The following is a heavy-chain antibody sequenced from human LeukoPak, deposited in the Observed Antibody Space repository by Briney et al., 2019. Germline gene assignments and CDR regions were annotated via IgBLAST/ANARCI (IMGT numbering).Heavy chain of an antibody. CDR2: ISGSGGST. Sequence: GGSLRLSCAASGFTFSSYAMSWVRQAPGKGLEWVSAISGSGGSTYYADSVKGRFTISRDNSKNTLYLQMNSLGAEDTAVYYCAKLMVRGVSNYYYGMDVWGKGTTVTVSS. CDR1: GFTFSSYA. V-gene: IGHV3-23*01. D-gene: IGHD3-10*01. J-gene: IGHJ6*04. CDR3: AKLMVRGVSNYYYGMDV.